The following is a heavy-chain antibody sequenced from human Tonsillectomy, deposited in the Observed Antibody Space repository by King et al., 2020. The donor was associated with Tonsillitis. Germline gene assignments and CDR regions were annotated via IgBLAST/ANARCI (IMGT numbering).Heavy chain of an antibody. J-gene: IGHJ4*02. V-gene: IGHV5-51*01. Sequence: VQLVESGAAVKKPGESLKISCKGSGYSFTNYWIGWVRQMPGKGLEWMGIIYPDDSDARYSPSFQGQVTFSADKSISTAYLQWSSLKASDTAMYYCGDHAKPSSFDSSGYDYFFDYWGQGTLVTVSS. CDR1: GYSFTNYW. CDR3: GDHAKPSSFDSSGYDYFFDY. D-gene: IGHD3-22*01. CDR2: IYPDDSDA.